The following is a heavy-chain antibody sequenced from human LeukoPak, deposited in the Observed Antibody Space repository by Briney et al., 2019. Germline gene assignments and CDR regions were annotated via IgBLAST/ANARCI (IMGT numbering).Heavy chain of an antibody. D-gene: IGHD6-6*01. CDR2: IYYSGST. Sequence: SETLSLTCTVSGGSISSYYWSWIRQPPGKGLEWIGYIYYSGSTNYNPSLKSRVTISVDTSKNQFSLKLSSVTAADTAVYYCASSGSSGYYYYMDVWGKGTTVTVSS. CDR3: ASSGSSGYYYYMDV. CDR1: GGSISSYY. J-gene: IGHJ6*03. V-gene: IGHV4-59*01.